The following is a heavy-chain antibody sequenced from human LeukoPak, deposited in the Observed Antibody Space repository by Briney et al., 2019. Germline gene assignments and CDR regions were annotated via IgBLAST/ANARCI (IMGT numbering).Heavy chain of an antibody. CDR3: ARAKAAAHYFDY. V-gene: IGHV4-31*03. CDR1: GGSISSGGYY. J-gene: IGHJ4*02. CDR2: IYYSGST. D-gene: IGHD6-13*01. Sequence: SETLSLTCTVSGGSISSGGYYWSWIRQHPGKGLEWIGYIYYSGSTYYNPSLKSRVTISVDTSKNQFSLKLSSVTAADTAVYYCARAKAAAHYFDYWGQGTLVTVSS.